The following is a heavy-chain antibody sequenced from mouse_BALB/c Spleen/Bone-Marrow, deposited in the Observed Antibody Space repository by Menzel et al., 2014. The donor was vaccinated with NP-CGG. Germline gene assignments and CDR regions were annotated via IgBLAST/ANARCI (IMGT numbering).Heavy chain of an antibody. CDR3: ARYLGGTMDY. CDR2: IWRGGST. V-gene: IGHV2-5-1*01. CDR1: GFSLXTYG. D-gene: IGHD2-12*01. J-gene: IGHJ4*01. Sequence: VQRVESGPSLVQPSQSLSITCTVSGFSLXTYGVHWVRQSPGKGLEWLGVIWRGGSTDYNAAFMSRLSITNDTSNSQVFFKMSSLQADDTAIYYCARYLGGTMDYWGQGTSVTVSS.